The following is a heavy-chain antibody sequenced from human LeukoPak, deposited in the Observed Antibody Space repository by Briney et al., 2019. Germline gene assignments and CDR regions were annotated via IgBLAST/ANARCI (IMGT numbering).Heavy chain of an antibody. V-gene: IGHV1-18*01. Sequence: ASVTVSCKASGYTFTSYGISWVRQAPGQGLEWMGWISAYNGNTNYAQKLQGRVTMTTDTSTSTAYMELRGLRSDDTAVYYCARGGSSSWYGGAFDIWGQGTMVTVSS. CDR3: ARGGSSSWYGGAFDI. CDR2: ISAYNGNT. J-gene: IGHJ3*02. CDR1: GYTFTSYG. D-gene: IGHD6-13*01.